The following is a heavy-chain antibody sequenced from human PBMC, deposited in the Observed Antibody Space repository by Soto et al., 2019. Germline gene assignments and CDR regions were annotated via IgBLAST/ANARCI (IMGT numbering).Heavy chain of an antibody. CDR3: ARRSTVTYDY. CDR2: FYYSEST. V-gene: IGHV4-39*01. D-gene: IGHD4-17*01. J-gene: IGHJ4*02. CDR1: GGSITSNSYY. Sequence: SETLSLTCTVSGGSITSNSYYWGWIRQPPGKGLEWIGSFYYSESTYFNPSLKSRVTISVDTSKNQFSLKLSAVTAADTAVYYCARRSTVTYDYWGQGILVTVSS.